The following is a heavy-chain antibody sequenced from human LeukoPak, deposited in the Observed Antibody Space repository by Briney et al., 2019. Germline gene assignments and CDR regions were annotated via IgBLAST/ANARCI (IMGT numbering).Heavy chain of an antibody. Sequence: SGGSLRLSCAASGFTFSSYGMHWVRQAPGKGLEWVASIMQDGSVKYYVDSVKGRFTISRDNAKNLLYLQMNSLRAEDTAIYYCTREGHYYFDYWGQGARVTVSS. CDR2: IMQDGSVK. J-gene: IGHJ4*02. CDR1: GFTFSSYG. CDR3: TREGHYYFDY. V-gene: IGHV3-7*01.